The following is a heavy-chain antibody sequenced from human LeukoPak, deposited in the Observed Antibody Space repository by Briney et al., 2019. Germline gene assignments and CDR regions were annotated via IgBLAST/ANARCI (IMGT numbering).Heavy chain of an antibody. CDR3: AKDPQYGVSLDYSDY. V-gene: IGHV3-30*02. D-gene: IGHD4-17*01. Sequence: GGSLRLSCAASGFTFSSYGMHWVRQAPGKGLEWVAFIRYDGSNKYYADSVKGRFTISRDNSKNTLYLQMNSLRAEDTAVYYCAKDPQYGVSLDYSDYWGQGTLVTVSS. CDR2: IRYDGSNK. CDR1: GFTFSSYG. J-gene: IGHJ4*02.